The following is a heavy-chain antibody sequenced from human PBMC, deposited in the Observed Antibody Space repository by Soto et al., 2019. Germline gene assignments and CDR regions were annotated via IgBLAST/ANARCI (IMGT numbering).Heavy chain of an antibody. J-gene: IGHJ6*02. Sequence: GASVKVSCKASGGTVSSYAISWVRQAPGQGLEWMGGIIPIFGTANYAQKFQGRVTITADESTSTAYMELSSLRSEDTAVYYCARDPRVMVVAATTENYYYYYGMDVWGQGTTVTVSS. CDR1: GGTVSSYA. CDR2: IIPIFGTA. CDR3: ARDPRVMVVAATTENYYYYYGMDV. V-gene: IGHV1-69*13. D-gene: IGHD2-15*01.